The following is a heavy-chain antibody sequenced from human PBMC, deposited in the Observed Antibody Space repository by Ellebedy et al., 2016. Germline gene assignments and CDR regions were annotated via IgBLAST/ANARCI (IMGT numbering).Heavy chain of an antibody. D-gene: IGHD3-22*01. J-gene: IGHJ4*02. CDR2: INAGNGNT. CDR1: GYTFTSYA. V-gene: IGHV1-3*01. Sequence: ASVKVSXXASGYTFTSYAMHWVRQAPGQRLEWMGWINAGNGNTNYAQKLQGRVTMTTDTSTSTAYMELRSLRSDDTAVYYCARVRTMIVVVISEMDYWGQGTLVTVSS. CDR3: ARVRTMIVVVISEMDY.